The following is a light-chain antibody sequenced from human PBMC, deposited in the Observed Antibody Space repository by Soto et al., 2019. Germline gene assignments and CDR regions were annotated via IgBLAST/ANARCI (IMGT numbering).Light chain of an antibody. V-gene: IGKV3-20*01. CDR3: QQYGISPQT. J-gene: IGKJ1*01. CDR1: QSVSSSY. Sequence: EIVFTQSPGTLSLSPWERATVSCRASQSVSSSYLAWYQQKPGQAPRLLIYGASSRATGIPDRFSGSGSGTDFTLTISRLEPEDFAVYYCQQYGISPQTFGQGTKVDIK. CDR2: GAS.